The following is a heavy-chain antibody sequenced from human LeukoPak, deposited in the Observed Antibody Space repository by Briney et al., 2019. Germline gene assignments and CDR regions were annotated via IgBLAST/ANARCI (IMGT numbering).Heavy chain of an antibody. D-gene: IGHD1-26*01. CDR1: GFTFSSYS. CDR2: INQEGSEK. CDR3: AREDSNKWVVSDAFDI. J-gene: IGHJ3*02. Sequence: GGSLRLSCAASGFTFSSYSMSWVRQAPGKGLEWVANINQEGSEKYHVDSVKGRFIISRDNAKNSLYLRMNSLRAEDTAVYYCAREDSNKWVVSDAFDIWGPGTMVTVSS. V-gene: IGHV3-7*03.